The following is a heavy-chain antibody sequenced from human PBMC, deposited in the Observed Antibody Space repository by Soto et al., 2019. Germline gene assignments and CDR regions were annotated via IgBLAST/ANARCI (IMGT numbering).Heavy chain of an antibody. Sequence: QITLKESGPPLVKPTQTLTLTCSFSGFSLSTTGVAVGWIRQPPGKALECLVLIYWDDDKRYSPSLKSRLTITRAPSKHHVVLAMTNMDPVDTATYYCAHRVDYRGSWNTGYFDYWGQGTLVTVSS. J-gene: IGHJ4*02. CDR1: GFSLSTTGVA. V-gene: IGHV2-5*02. D-gene: IGHD4-4*01. CDR2: IYWDDDK. CDR3: AHRVDYRGSWNTGYFDY.